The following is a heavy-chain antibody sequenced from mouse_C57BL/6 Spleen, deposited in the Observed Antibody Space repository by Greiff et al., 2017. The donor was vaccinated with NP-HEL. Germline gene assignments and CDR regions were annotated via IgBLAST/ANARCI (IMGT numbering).Heavy chain of an antibody. CDR3: ARGGGSSPRYFDV. CDR2: IDPSDSYT. J-gene: IGHJ1*03. CDR1: GYTFTSYW. V-gene: IGHV1-69*01. D-gene: IGHD1-1*01. Sequence: QVQLQQPGAELVMPGASVKLSCKASGYTFTSYWMHWVKQRPGQGLEWIGEIDPSDSYTNYNQKFKGKSTFTVDKSSSTAYMQLSSLTSEDSAVYNCARGGGSSPRYFDVWGTGTTVTVSS.